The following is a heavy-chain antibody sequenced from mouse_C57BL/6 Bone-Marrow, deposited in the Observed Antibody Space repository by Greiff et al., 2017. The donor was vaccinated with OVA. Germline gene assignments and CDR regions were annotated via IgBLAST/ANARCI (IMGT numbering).Heavy chain of an antibody. CDR3: TRRDLHWYFDV. Sequence: QVQLKQSGAELVRPGASVTLSCKASGYTFTDYEMPWVKQTPVHGLEWIGALDPETGGTAYNQKFKGKAILTADKSSSTAYMELRSLTSEDSAVYYCTRRDLHWYFDVWGTGTTVTVSS. J-gene: IGHJ1*03. CDR1: GYTFTDYE. V-gene: IGHV1-15*01. CDR2: LDPETGGT.